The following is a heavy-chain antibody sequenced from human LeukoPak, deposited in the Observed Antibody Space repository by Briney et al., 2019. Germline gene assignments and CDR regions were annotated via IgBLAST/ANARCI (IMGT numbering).Heavy chain of an antibody. Sequence: PGGSLRLSCAASGFTFSSYAMSWVRQAPGKGLEWVSAISGSGGSTYYADSVKGRFTISRDNSKNTLYLQMNSLRAEDTAVYYCAKVGRHGSYYYYGMDVWGQGTTVTVSS. CDR3: AKVGRHGSYYYYGMDV. J-gene: IGHJ6*02. CDR2: ISGSGGST. CDR1: GFTFSSYA. V-gene: IGHV3-23*01.